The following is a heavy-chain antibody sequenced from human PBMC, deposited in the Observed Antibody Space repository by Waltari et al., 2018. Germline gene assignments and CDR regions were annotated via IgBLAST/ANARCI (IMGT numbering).Heavy chain of an antibody. J-gene: IGHJ3*02. Sequence: QVQLQESGPGLVKPSQTLSLTCTVSGGSISSGSYYWSWIRQPAGKGREWIGRIYTSGGTNYTPSLKSRVTISLDTSKNQFSLKLSSVTAADTAVYYCARVGDYYDSSGYYWYDAFDIWGQGTVVTVSS. CDR1: GGSISSGSYY. CDR2: IYTSGGT. D-gene: IGHD3-22*01. CDR3: ARVGDYYDSSGYYWYDAFDI. V-gene: IGHV4-61*02.